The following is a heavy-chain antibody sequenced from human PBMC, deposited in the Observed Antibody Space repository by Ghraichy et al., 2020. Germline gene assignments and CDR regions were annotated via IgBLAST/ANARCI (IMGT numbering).Heavy chain of an antibody. D-gene: IGHD2-2*01. V-gene: IGHV1-8*01. CDR1: GYTFTSYD. J-gene: IGHJ6*02. Sequence: ASVKVSCKASGYTFTSYDINWVRQATGQGLEGMGWMNPNSGNTGYAQKFQGRVTMTRNTSISTAYMELSSLRSEDTAVYYCARVALVVPATQYYYYYGMDVWGQGTTVTVSS. CDR3: ARVALVVPATQYYYYYGMDV. CDR2: MNPNSGNT.